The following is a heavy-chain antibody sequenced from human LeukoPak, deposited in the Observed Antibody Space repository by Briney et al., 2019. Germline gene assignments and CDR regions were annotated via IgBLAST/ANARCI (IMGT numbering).Heavy chain of an antibody. CDR3: ARGVGRDGYPYNWFDP. J-gene: IGHJ5*02. D-gene: IGHD5-24*01. CDR2: IYYSGST. Sequence: PSETLSLTCTVSGGSISSYYWSWIRQPPGKGLEWLGYIYYSGSTNYNPSLKSRVTISVDTSKNQFSLKLSSVTAADTAVYYCARGVGRDGYPYNWFDPWGQGTLVTVSS. V-gene: IGHV4-59*12. CDR1: GGSISSYY.